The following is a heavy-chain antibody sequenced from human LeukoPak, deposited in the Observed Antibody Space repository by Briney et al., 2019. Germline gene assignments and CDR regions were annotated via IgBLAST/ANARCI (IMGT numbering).Heavy chain of an antibody. CDR1: GGSISSSSYY. J-gene: IGHJ3*02. CDR3: ARPSDVDAFDI. V-gene: IGHV4-39*07. CDR2: IYYSGST. Sequence: PSETLSLTCTVSGGSISSSSYYWGWIRQPPGKGLEWIGSIYYSGSTYYNPSLKSRVTISVDTSKNQFSLKLSSVTAADTAVYYCARPSDVDAFDIWGQGTMVTVSS.